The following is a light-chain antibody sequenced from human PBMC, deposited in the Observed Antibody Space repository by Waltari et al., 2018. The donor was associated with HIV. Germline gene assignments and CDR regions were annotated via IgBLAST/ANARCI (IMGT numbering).Light chain of an antibody. Sequence: EIVMTQSPATLSVSPGETATLSCRASQSVSSNLAWYQQKPGQAPRLLIYGASTRATGIPARFTLTITGLQSEDFAIYYCQQYNNWPPWTFGQGTKVEIK. CDR1: QSVSSN. CDR2: GAS. CDR3: QQYNNWPPWT. V-gene: IGKV3-15*01. J-gene: IGKJ1*01.